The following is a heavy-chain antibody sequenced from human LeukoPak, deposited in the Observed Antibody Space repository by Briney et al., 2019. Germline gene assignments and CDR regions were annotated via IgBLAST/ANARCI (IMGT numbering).Heavy chain of an antibody. D-gene: IGHD5-18*01. J-gene: IGHJ4*02. CDR3: ATGGYFIDY. CDR1: GFIFSNAW. Sequence: GGSLRLSCVGSGFIFSNAWMNWVRQAPGKGLEWVGRIKSKPDGETTDYAAPVKGGFTISRDDSKNTVYLQMNSLRVEDTAAYYCATGGYFIDYWGQGTLVTVSS. CDR2: IKSKPDGETT. V-gene: IGHV3-15*05.